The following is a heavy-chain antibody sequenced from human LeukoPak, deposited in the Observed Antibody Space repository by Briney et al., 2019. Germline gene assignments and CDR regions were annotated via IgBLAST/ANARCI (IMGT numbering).Heavy chain of an antibody. J-gene: IGHJ4*02. Sequence: AALKLSCKASRYTFTGNYMHWVRQAPGQGLEWMGWIHPNSGGTNYSQKFQGRVTMTRDTSISTAYMELSRLRSDDTAVYYCARDYSGYDLLLFDYWGQGTLGTVSS. D-gene: IGHD5-12*01. CDR1: RYTFTGNY. V-gene: IGHV1-2*02. CDR3: ARDYSGYDLLLFDY. CDR2: IHPNSGGT.